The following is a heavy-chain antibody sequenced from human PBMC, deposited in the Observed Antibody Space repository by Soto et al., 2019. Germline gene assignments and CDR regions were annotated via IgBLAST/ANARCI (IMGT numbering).Heavy chain of an antibody. V-gene: IGHV3-23*01. CDR2: ISATGGGT. D-gene: IGHD3-16*01. CDR3: AKDRRAGGNSAFYFDF. J-gene: IGHJ4*02. Sequence: GGSRRLSSAASTVKFSNYAMSWLRQTPGNGLEWVSLISATGGGTYYADSVKGRFAISRDNSHNTLYLQVNSLTAEDTAVYYCAKDRRAGGNSAFYFDFWGQGAQVTLSS. CDR1: TVKFSNYA.